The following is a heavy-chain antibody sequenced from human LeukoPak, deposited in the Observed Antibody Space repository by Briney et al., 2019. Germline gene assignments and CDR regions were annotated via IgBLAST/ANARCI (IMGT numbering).Heavy chain of an antibody. D-gene: IGHD7-27*01. Sequence: GRSLSLSCAASGFTFNNFAMRWVRQAPGKGLEWMAVISYDGSNKYCADSVKGRFTISRDNSKNTLYLQMNSLRAEDTAVYYCARPLTTGESRGYFDYWGQGTLVTVSS. CDR1: GFTFNNFA. CDR3: ARPLTTGESRGYFDY. J-gene: IGHJ4*02. CDR2: ISYDGSNK. V-gene: IGHV3-30-3*01.